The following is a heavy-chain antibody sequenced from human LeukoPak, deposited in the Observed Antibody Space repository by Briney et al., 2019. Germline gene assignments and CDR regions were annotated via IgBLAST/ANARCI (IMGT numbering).Heavy chain of an antibody. Sequence: GGSLRLSCAASGFTFSGFAMRYGRQAPGKGLEWVSVISGSGVSTYYADSVKGRFTISRDNSKNTLYLQMNSLRAEDTAIYYCAKHRCYGISYNFSISWRRGTLVTVSS. CDR1: GFTFSGFA. D-gene: IGHD1-1*01. V-gene: IGHV3-23*01. CDR2: ISGSGVST. CDR3: AKHRCYGISYNFSIS. J-gene: IGHJ5*02.